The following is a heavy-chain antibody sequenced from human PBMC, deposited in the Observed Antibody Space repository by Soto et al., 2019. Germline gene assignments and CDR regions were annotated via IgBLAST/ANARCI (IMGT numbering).Heavy chain of an antibody. CDR3: ARDLKLYYDILGDMDV. V-gene: IGHV3-33*01. CDR1: GFTFSSYG. Sequence: GGSLRLSCAASGFTFSSYGMHWVRQAPGKGLEWVAVIWYDGSNKYYADSVKGRFTISRDNSKNTLYLQMNSLRAEDTAVYYCARDLKLYYDILGDMDVWGKGTTVTVSS. CDR2: IWYDGSNK. J-gene: IGHJ6*03. D-gene: IGHD3-9*01.